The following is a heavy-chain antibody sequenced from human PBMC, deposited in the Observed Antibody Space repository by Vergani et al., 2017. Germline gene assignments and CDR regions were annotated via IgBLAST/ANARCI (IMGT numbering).Heavy chain of an antibody. CDR3: ARAVSTTVGDPPGY. D-gene: IGHD4-23*01. Sequence: VQMVESGGGVVQPGRSLRLSCAVSGFTFSSYDMHWVRQATGKGLEWVSAIGTAGDTYYPGSVKGRFTISRENAKNSLYLQMNSLRAGDTAIYYCARAVSTTVGDPPGYWGQGTLVTVSS. CDR2: IGTAGDT. V-gene: IGHV3-13*01. J-gene: IGHJ4*02. CDR1: GFTFSSYD.